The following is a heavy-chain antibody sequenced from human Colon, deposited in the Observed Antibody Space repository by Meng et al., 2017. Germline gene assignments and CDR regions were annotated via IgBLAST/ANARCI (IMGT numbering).Heavy chain of an antibody. CDR1: GDSITNHNW. CDR3: ARSYDSSGYFYGD. Sequence: QVQLRESGPGLVKPSETLSLTCAVSGDSITNHNWWSWVRQHPGKGLEWTGYIYYSGSTYYNPSLKSRVTISLDTSKNQFSLKLSSVTAADTAVYYCARSYDSSGYFYGDWGQGTLVTVSS. D-gene: IGHD3-22*01. J-gene: IGHJ4*02. CDR2: IYYSGST. V-gene: IGHV4-31*11.